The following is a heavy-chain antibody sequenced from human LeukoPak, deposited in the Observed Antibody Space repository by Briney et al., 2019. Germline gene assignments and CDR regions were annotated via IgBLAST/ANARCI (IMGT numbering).Heavy chain of an antibody. J-gene: IGHJ4*02. Sequence: ASVKVSCRASGYTFTGYYMHWVRQAPGQGLKWMGWINPNSGGTNYAQKFQGRVTMTRDTSISTAYMELSRLRSDDTAVYYCARVGYDSSGYYRSFDYWGQGTLVTVSS. CDR1: GYTFTGYY. CDR2: INPNSGGT. V-gene: IGHV1-2*02. CDR3: ARVGYDSSGYYRSFDY. D-gene: IGHD3-22*01.